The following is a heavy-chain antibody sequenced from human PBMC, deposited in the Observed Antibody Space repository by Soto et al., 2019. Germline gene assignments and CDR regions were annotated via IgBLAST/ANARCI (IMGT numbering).Heavy chain of an antibody. CDR1: GDSLTSSSYY. CDR2: IYYDGNT. Sequence: QRQLQESGPGLVKPSETLSLTCTVSGDSLTSSSYYWGWIRQPPGKGLECIGNIYYDGNTYYNPSLQRRVTFSLDASESQFSLRLNSVPAADTAVYYCARSTMAPRLFMYPVDSWGQGALGTVSS. V-gene: IGHV4-39*01. J-gene: IGHJ4*02. CDR3: ARSTMAPRLFMYPVDS. D-gene: IGHD6-6*01.